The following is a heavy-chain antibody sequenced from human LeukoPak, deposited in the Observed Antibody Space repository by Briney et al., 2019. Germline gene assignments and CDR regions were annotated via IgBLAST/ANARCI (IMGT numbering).Heavy chain of an antibody. J-gene: IGHJ6*02. V-gene: IGHV3-53*01. CDR1: GFTVSSNY. Sequence: GGSLRLSCAASGFTVSSNYMSWVRQAPGKGLEWVSVIYSGGSTYYADSVKGRFTISRDNSKNTLYLQMSSLRAEDTAAYYCAREIWRDSYYYGTDVWGQGTTVTVSS. CDR3: AREIWRDSYYYGTDV. CDR2: IYSGGST.